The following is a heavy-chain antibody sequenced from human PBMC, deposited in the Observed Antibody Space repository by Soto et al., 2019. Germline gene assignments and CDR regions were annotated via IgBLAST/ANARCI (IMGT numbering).Heavy chain of an antibody. CDR3: ARGYDILTGYYWPGVYFDY. V-gene: IGHV4-59*01. CDR2: IYYSGST. CDR1: GGSISSYY. J-gene: IGHJ4*02. Sequence: SETLSLTCTVSGGSISSYYWSWIRQPPGKGLEWIGYIYYSGSTNYNPSLKSRVTISVDTSKNQFSLKLSSVTAADTAVYYCARGYDILTGYYWPGVYFDYWGQGTLVTVSS. D-gene: IGHD3-9*01.